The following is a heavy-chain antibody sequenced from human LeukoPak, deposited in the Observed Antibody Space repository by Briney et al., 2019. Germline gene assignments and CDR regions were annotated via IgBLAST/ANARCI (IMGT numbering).Heavy chain of an antibody. V-gene: IGHV4-39*02. CDR2: IYYSGST. J-gene: IGHJ4*02. CDR3: ARDYKYAFDN. Sequence: PSETLSLTCTVSGGSISSSNYYWDWIRQPPGKGLEWIGTIYYSGSTYYNPSLKSRVTISVDTSKNQFSLRLSSVTAADTAVYYCARDYKYAFDNWGQGTLVTVSS. CDR1: GGSISSSNYY. D-gene: IGHD5-24*01.